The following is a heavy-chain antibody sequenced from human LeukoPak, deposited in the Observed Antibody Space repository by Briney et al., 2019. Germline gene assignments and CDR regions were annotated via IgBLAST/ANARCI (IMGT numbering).Heavy chain of an antibody. CDR1: GFTFSSYW. CDR2: IKQDGSEK. J-gene: IGHJ4*02. V-gene: IGHV3-7*01. CDR3: ARDYYDSSVYYFPIDY. D-gene: IGHD3-22*01. Sequence: GGSLRLSCAASGFTFSSYWMSWVRQAPGKGLEWVANIKQDGSEKYYVDSVKGRFTISRDNAKNSLYLQMNSLRAEDTAVYYCARDYYDSSVYYFPIDYWGQGTLVTVSS.